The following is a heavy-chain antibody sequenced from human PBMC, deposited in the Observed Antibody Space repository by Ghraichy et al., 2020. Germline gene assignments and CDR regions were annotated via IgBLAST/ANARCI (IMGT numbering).Heavy chain of an antibody. CDR3: AKSLDLYHYMDV. CDR2: IYHSGSS. CDR1: GYSISSGYY. J-gene: IGHJ6*03. V-gene: IGHV4-38-2*01. D-gene: IGHD3/OR15-3a*01. Sequence: SETLSLTCAVSGYSISSGYYWGWIRQPPGKGLEWIGNIYHSGSSYYNPSLKSRVTISLDTSKNQFSLKVSPVTAADTAVYYCAKSLDLYHYMDVWGKGTTVTVSS.